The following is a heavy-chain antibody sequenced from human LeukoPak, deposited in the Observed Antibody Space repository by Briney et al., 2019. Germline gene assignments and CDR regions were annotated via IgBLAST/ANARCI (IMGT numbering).Heavy chain of an antibody. CDR3: ARGPYNDILTGYFFDY. V-gene: IGHV3-21*01. CDR1: GFTSSSYS. D-gene: IGHD3-9*01. CDR2: ISSSSSYI. J-gene: IGHJ4*02. Sequence: GGSLRLSCAASGFTSSSYSMNWVRQAPGKGLEWVSSISSSSSYIYYADSLKGRFTISRDNAKNSLYLQMNSLRAEDTAVYYCARGPYNDILTGYFFDYWGQGTLVTVSS.